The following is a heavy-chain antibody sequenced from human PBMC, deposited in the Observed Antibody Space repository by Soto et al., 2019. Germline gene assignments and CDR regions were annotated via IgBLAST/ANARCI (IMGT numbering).Heavy chain of an antibody. CDR1: GLSLTSSGMC. D-gene: IGHD1-7*01. CDR2: IDWDDDK. J-gene: IGHJ4*02. Sequence: SGPTLVNPTQTLTLNCSFSGLSLTSSGMCVSWIRQPPGRALEWLARIDWDDDKYYSTSLKTRLTISKDTSKNQVVLTMTDMDPVDTATYYCARFRITGTTAFDYWGQGTLVTVSS. CDR3: ARFRITGTTAFDY. V-gene: IGHV2-70*11.